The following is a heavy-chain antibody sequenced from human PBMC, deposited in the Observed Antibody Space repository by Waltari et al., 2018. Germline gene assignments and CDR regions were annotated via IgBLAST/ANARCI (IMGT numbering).Heavy chain of an antibody. D-gene: IGHD1-26*01. Sequence: QVQLQESGPGLVKPSETLSLTCTVSGGSISSYYWSWIRQPPGKGLEWIWYIYYSGSTNYNPVLKRRVTISVDTSKNQFSLKLSSVTAADTAVYYGARTGGGSYSGGDYWGQGTLVTVSS. CDR1: GGSISSYY. J-gene: IGHJ4*02. CDR2: IYYSGST. CDR3: ARTGGGSYSGGDY. V-gene: IGHV4-59*01.